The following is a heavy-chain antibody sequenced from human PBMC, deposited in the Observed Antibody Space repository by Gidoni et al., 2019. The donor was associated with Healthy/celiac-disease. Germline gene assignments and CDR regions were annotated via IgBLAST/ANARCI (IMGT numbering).Heavy chain of an antibody. J-gene: IGHJ4*02. Sequence: QVQLQESGPGLVKPSETLSLTCTVPGGSISSYYWSWIRQPPGKGLEWIGYIYYSGSTNYNPSLKSRVTISVDTSKNQFSLKLSSVTAADTAVYYCARVRAYCSSTSCKYYFDYWGQGTLVTVSS. V-gene: IGHV4-59*01. CDR2: IYYSGST. CDR3: ARVRAYCSSTSCKYYFDY. CDR1: GGSISSYY. D-gene: IGHD2-2*01.